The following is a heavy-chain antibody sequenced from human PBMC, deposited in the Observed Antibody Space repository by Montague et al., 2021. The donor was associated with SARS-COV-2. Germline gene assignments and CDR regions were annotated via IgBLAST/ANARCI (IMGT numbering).Heavy chain of an antibody. CDR2: IYYSGST. CDR1: GGSISSSSYY. CDR3: ARDRNEYSSSGGFDY. Sequence: SETLSLTCTVSGGSISSSSYYWVWIRQPPGKGLEWIGSIYYSGSTYYNPSLKSRVTISVDTSKNQFSLKLISVTAADTSVYYCARDRNEYSSSGGFDYWGQGTLVTVSS. D-gene: IGHD6-6*01. V-gene: IGHV4-39*07. J-gene: IGHJ4*02.